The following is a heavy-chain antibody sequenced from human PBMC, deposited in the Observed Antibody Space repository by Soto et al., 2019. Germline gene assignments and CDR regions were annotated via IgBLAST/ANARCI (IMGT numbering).Heavy chain of an antibody. D-gene: IGHD1-26*01. CDR2: IYWDDDK. CDR1: GFSLSTSGVG. J-gene: IGHJ5*02. Sequence: QITLKESGPTLVNPTQTLTLTCTFSGFSLSTSGVGVGWIRQPPGKALEWLALIYWDDDKRYSPSLKSRLTITKDTSKNQVVLTMTNMDPVDTATYYCAHRRRPYSGSFYGWFDPWGQGTLVTVSS. V-gene: IGHV2-5*02. CDR3: AHRRRPYSGSFYGWFDP.